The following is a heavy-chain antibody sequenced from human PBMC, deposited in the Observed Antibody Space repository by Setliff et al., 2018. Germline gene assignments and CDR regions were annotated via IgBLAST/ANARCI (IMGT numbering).Heavy chain of an antibody. D-gene: IGHD3-3*01. CDR2: ISHLGIT. Sequence: PSETLSLTCTVSGDPMSSRRYYWAWIRQPAGKGLEWIGYISHLGITSYNPSLKSRATISVDTSKNQFSLSLSSVTAADTAVYYCARMSGFQYMDVWGKGTTVTVSS. J-gene: IGHJ6*03. CDR1: GDPMSSRRYY. CDR3: ARMSGFQYMDV. V-gene: IGHV4-61*05.